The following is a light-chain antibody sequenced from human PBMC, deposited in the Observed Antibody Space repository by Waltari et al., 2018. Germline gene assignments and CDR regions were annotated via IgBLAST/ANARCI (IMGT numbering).Light chain of an antibody. CDR2: GSS. V-gene: IGKV3-20*01. CDR1: ESGSAS. CDR3: QHYVRIPGT. Sequence: SSRATESGSASFGGCQQQARPAPRLLIYGSSSRATGSADRLSSSGAGTDFSLTISRLEPEDFAVYYCQHYVRIPGTFGQGTKVEI. J-gene: IGKJ1*01.